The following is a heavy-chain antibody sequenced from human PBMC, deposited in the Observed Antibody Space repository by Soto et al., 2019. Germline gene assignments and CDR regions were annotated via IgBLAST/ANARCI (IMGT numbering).Heavy chain of an antibody. CDR2: ISAYNGNT. CDR1: GYTFTSYG. J-gene: IGHJ5*02. CDR3: ARDDTPRRIAAAGIRGDWFDP. V-gene: IGHV1-18*01. Sequence: QVQLVQSGAEVKKPGASVKVSCKASGYTFTSYGISWVRQAPGQGLEWMGWISAYNGNTNYAQKLQGRVTMTTDTPTSTAYMELRSLRSDDTAVYYCARDDTPRRIAAAGIRGDWFDPWGQGTLVTVSS. D-gene: IGHD6-13*01.